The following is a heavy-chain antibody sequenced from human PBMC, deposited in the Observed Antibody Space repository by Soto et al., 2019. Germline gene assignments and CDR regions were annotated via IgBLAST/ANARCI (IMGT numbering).Heavy chain of an antibody. CDR3: ARVCIAAAADSYYYYYGMDV. CDR1: GYTFTSYD. J-gene: IGHJ6*02. D-gene: IGHD6-13*01. V-gene: IGHV1-8*01. CDR2: MNPNSGNT. Sequence: QVQLVQSGAEVKKPGASVKVSCKASGYTFTSYDINWVRQATGQGLEWMGWMNPNSGNTGYAQKFQGRVTMTRNTSISTAYMELSSLRSEDTAVYYCARVCIAAAADSYYYYYGMDVWGQGTTVTVSS.